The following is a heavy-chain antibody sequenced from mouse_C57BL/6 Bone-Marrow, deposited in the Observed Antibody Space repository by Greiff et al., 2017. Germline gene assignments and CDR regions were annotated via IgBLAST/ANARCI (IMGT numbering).Heavy chain of an antibody. Sequence: QVQLQQPGAELVKPGASVKMSCKASGYTFTSYWITWVKQRPGQGLEWFGDIYPGSGSTNYNEKFKSKATLTVDTSSSTAYMQHSSLTSDDSAVFYCARPYYSNYWYFDVWGTGTTVTVSS. CDR3: ARPYYSNYWYFDV. CDR1: GYTFTSYW. J-gene: IGHJ1*03. D-gene: IGHD2-5*01. V-gene: IGHV1-55*01. CDR2: IYPGSGST.